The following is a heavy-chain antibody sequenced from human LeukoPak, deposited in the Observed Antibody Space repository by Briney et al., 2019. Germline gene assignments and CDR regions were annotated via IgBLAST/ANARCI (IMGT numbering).Heavy chain of an antibody. CDR2: INPNTGVT. CDR3: ARDRTTVTTGYYCMDV. D-gene: IGHD4-17*01. V-gene: IGHV1-2*02. Sequence: GASVKVSCKASGYTFTGYYMHWVRQAPGQGLEWMGWINPNTGVTNYAQKFQGRVTLTRDTSIITAYMELTRLRSDDTAMYYCARDRTTVTTGYYCMDVWGQGTTLTVSS. J-gene: IGHJ6*02. CDR1: GYTFTGYY.